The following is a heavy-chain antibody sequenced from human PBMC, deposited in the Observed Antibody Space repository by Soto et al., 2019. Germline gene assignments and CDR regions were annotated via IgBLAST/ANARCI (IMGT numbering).Heavy chain of an antibody. CDR1: GFTFSSYG. Sequence: QVQLVESGGGVVQPGRSLRLSCAASGFTFSSYGMHWVRQAPGKGLEWVAVISYDGSNKYYADSVKGRFTISRDNSKNTLYLQMNILRAEDTAVYYCSKDVSDSSGPDYWGQGTLVTVSS. V-gene: IGHV3-30*18. CDR3: SKDVSDSSGPDY. D-gene: IGHD3-22*01. CDR2: ISYDGSNK. J-gene: IGHJ4*02.